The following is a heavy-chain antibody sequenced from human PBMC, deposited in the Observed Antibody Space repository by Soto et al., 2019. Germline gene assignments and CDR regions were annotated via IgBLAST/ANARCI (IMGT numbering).Heavy chain of an antibody. D-gene: IGHD2-2*01. V-gene: IGHV4-39*01. Sequence: SETLSLTCTVSGGSISSSSYYWGWIRQPPGKGLEWIGSIYYSGSTYYNPSLKSRVTISVDTSKNQFSLKLSSVTAADTAVYYCARQGLVRYYYGMDVWGQGTTVTVS. J-gene: IGHJ6*02. CDR1: GGSISSSSYY. CDR3: ARQGLVRYYYGMDV. CDR2: IYYSGST.